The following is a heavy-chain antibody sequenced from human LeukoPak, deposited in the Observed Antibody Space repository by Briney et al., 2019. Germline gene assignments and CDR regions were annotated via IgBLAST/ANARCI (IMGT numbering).Heavy chain of an antibody. V-gene: IGHV4-34*01. CDR1: GASISPYF. J-gene: IGHJ5*02. CDR3: ARGRRVVVPAASGVWFDP. CDR2: INHSGST. Sequence: SETLSLTCTVSGASISPYFWNWIRQPPGKGLEWIGEINHSGSTNYNPSLKSRVTISVDTSKNQFSLKLSSVTAADTAVYYCARGRRVVVPAASGVWFDPWGQGTLVTVSS. D-gene: IGHD2-2*01.